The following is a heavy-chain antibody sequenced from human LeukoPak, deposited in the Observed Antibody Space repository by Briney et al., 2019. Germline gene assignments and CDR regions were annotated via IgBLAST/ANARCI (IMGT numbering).Heavy chain of an antibody. J-gene: IGHJ4*02. CDR3: ARVSGSYFFHISGRGKQYYFDY. V-gene: IGHV4-34*01. Sequence: PSETLSLTCAVYGGSFSGYYWSWIRQPPGKGLEWIGEINHSGSTNYNPSLKSRVTISVDTSKNQFSLKLSSVTAADTAVYYCARVSGSYFFHISGRGKQYYFDYWGQGTLVTVSS. CDR1: GGSFSGYY. D-gene: IGHD1-26*01. CDR2: INHSGST.